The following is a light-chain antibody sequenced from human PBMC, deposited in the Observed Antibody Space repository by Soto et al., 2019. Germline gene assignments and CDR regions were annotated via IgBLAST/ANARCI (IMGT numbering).Light chain of an antibody. CDR1: ETVATN. CDR3: QQYFEWPPMT. J-gene: IGKJ1*01. V-gene: IGKV3-15*01. Sequence: EVLMTQSPATLSVSPGEKATLSCLASETVATNLAWYQQKPGQAPRLLISGASTRAAGISDRFRGSGSGTEFTLTISSLRSEDSGIYYCQQYFEWPPMTFGQGTKVDI. CDR2: GAS.